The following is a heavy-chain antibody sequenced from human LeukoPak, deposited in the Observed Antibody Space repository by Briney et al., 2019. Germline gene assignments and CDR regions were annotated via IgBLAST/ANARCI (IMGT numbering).Heavy chain of an antibody. D-gene: IGHD6-13*01. J-gene: IGHJ5*02. CDR1: GGSISSYY. CDR2: IYYSGST. V-gene: IGHV4-59*01. Sequence: PSETLSLTCTVSGGSISSYYWSWIRQPPGKGLEWIGYIYYSGSTNYNPSLKSRVTISVDTSKNQFSLKLSSVTAADTAVYYCARGFGNPWEVAAGFSYNWFDPWGQGTLVTVSS. CDR3: ARGFGNPWEVAAGFSYNWFDP.